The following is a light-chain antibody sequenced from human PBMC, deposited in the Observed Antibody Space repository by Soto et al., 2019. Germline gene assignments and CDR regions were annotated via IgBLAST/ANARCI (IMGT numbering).Light chain of an antibody. CDR1: TSNIGSNT. Sequence: QLVLTQPPSTSGTPGQSVTISCSGSTSNIGSNTVNWYQHLTGTAPKLLIHSDNQRPSGVPDRFSGSKSGASASLAISGLQSEDEADYYCSTWDDSLNSWVFGGGTKLTVL. V-gene: IGLV1-44*01. CDR2: SDN. J-gene: IGLJ3*02. CDR3: STWDDSLNSWV.